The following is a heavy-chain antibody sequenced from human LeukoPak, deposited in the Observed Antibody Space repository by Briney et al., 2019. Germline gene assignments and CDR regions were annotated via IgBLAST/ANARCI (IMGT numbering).Heavy chain of an antibody. J-gene: IGHJ6*03. CDR2: IIPIFDTA. CDR3: ARAMVRGVRPPYYYYYYMDV. D-gene: IGHD3-10*01. CDR1: GGTFSSYA. Sequence: SVKVSCKASGGTFSSYAISWVRQAPGQGLEWMGGIIPIFDTANYAQKFQGRVTITADESTSTAYMELSSLRSEDTAVYYCARAMVRGVRPPYYYYYYMDVWGKGTTVTVSS. V-gene: IGHV1-69*13.